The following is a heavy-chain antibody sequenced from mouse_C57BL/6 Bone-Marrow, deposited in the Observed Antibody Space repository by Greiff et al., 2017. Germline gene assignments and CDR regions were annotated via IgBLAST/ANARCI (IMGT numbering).Heavy chain of an antibody. Sequence: VQLMESGAGLVAPSETLSISCTVSGFSLTSYGVHWVRQPPGKGLEWLAFIWSDGSTTYYSALISRLSTIEDDTKSQVFLKMSSLQTDDAALYYCARRGNYEDYYAMDYWGQGTTVTVSS. CDR1: GFSLTSYG. J-gene: IGHJ4*01. V-gene: IGHV2-6*02. CDR3: ARRGNYEDYYAMDY. CDR2: IWSDGST. D-gene: IGHD2-1*01.